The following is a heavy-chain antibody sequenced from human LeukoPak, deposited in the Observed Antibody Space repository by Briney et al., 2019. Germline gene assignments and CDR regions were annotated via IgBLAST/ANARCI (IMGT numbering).Heavy chain of an antibody. CDR1: GGSFSGYY. Sequence: SETLSLTCAVYGGSFSGYYWSWIRQPPGKGLEWIGSIYYSGSTYYNPSLKSRVTISVDTSKNQFSLKLSSATAADTAVYYCARIIYSSGWYFDYWGQGTLVTVSS. V-gene: IGHV4-34*01. D-gene: IGHD6-19*01. J-gene: IGHJ4*02. CDR3: ARIIYSSGWYFDY. CDR2: IYYSGST.